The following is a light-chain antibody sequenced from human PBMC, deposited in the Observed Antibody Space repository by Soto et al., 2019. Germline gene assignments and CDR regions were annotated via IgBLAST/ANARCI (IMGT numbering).Light chain of an antibody. V-gene: IGLV4-69*01. CDR2: VNSDGSH. CDR1: TGHNDYA. J-gene: IGLJ3*02. Sequence: QAVLTQSPSASASLGASVKLTCTLTTGHNDYAIAWHQQQPEKGPRYLMKVNSDGSHNKGDGIPDRFSGSSSGAERYLTISSLQSEDEGDYYCQTWGTGIHWVFGGGTKLTVL. CDR3: QTWGTGIHWV.